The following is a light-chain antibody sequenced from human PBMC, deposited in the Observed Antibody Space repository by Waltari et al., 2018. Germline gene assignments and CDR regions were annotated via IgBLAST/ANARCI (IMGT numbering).Light chain of an antibody. V-gene: IGKV3-20*01. J-gene: IGKJ4*01. Sequence: DIVLTPSPGTLSLSQGERATLSCRASQTVRTTYLAWYQQKPGQAPTLLIYGASSRATGIPDRFSGSGSGTDFSLTISSLEPEDFAVYYCQQYDISPLTFGGGTKVEIK. CDR1: QTVRTTY. CDR2: GAS. CDR3: QQYDISPLT.